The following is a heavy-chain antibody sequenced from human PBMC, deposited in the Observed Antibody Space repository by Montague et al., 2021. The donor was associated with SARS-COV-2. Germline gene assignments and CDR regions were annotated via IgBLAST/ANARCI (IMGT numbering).Heavy chain of an antibody. CDR2: VISDRSNP. CDR3: AKDQVTEWSIGGAFDI. CDR1: GFTFSNYG. Sequence: SLRLSCAASGFTFSNYGMYWVRQAPGKGLEWVALVISDRSNPHYLDSVKGRFTISRDNSRNILFLRMNSLLTEDTAVYYCAKDQVTEWSIGGAFDIWGQGTLVTVSS. J-gene: IGHJ4*02. D-gene: IGHD3-16*01. V-gene: IGHV3-30*18.